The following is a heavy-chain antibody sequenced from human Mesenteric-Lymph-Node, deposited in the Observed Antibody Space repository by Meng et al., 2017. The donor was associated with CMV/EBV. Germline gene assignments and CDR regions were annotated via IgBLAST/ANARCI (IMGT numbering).Heavy chain of an antibody. CDR3: ASSRIAVAGAKSHPLDY. V-gene: IGHV4-59*01. CDR1: GGSFSTYY. Sequence: SETLSLTCSVSGGSFSTYYWNWIRQTPEKGLEWIGHVYYNGDTDYNPSLKSRVTMSVDTSKNQFSLNLSSVTAADTAVYYCASSRIAVAGAKSHPLDYWGQGTLVTVSS. D-gene: IGHD6-19*01. CDR2: VYYNGDT. J-gene: IGHJ4*02.